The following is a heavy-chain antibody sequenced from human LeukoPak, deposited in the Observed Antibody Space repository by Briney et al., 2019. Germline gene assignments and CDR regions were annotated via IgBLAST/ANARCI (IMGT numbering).Heavy chain of an antibody. CDR3: ARGYCSSTSCHYGMDV. CDR1: GYTFTGYY. J-gene: IGHJ6*02. D-gene: IGHD2-2*01. CDR2: INPNSGGT. Sequence: ASVKVSCKASGYTFTGYYMHWVRQAPGQGLEWMGWINPNSGGTNYAQKLQGRVTMTRDTSISTAYMELSRLRSDDTAVYYCARGYCSSTSCHYGMDVWGQGTTVTVSS. V-gene: IGHV1-2*02.